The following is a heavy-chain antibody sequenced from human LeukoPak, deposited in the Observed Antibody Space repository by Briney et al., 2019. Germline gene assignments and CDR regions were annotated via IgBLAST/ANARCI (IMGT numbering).Heavy chain of an antibody. J-gene: IGHJ5*02. Sequence: PGGSLRLSCAASGFTFSSYMMTWVRQAPGKGLEWVANIKPDGGEKFYVDSVGGRFTISRDNAKNSLYLQMNSLRAEDMALYYCVKDAGSSWAYNWFDPWGQGTLVIVSS. CDR3: VKDAGSSWAYNWFDP. V-gene: IGHV3-7*03. CDR2: IKPDGGEK. CDR1: GFTFSSYM. D-gene: IGHD6-13*01.